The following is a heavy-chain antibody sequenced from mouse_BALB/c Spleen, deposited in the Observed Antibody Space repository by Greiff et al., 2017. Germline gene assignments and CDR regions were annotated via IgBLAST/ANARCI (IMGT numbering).Heavy chain of an antibody. CDR2: ISSGSSTI. CDR1: GFTFSSFG. Sequence: EVQVVESGGGLVQPGGSRKLSCAASGFTFSSFGMHWVRQAPEKGLEWVAYISSGSSTIYYADTVKGRFTISRDNPKNTLFLQMTSLRSEDTAMYYCARGGRGPDYWGQGTTLTVSS. J-gene: IGHJ2*01. D-gene: IGHD3-3*01. V-gene: IGHV5-17*02. CDR3: ARGGRGPDY.